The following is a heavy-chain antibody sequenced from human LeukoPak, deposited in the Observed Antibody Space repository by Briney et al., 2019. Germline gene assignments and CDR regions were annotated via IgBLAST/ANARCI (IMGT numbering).Heavy chain of an antibody. CDR2: IVVGTGNT. CDR3: AATVHYCRGGSCQNHYYGMDV. V-gene: IGHV1-58*02. CDR1: GFTFTNSA. J-gene: IGHJ6*02. Sequence: GASVKVSCKASGFTFTNSAMQWVRQARGQRLEWIGWIVVGTGNTNSAQKFQERVTITRDMSTSTAYMELSSLRSEDTAVYYCAATVHYCRGGSCQNHYYGMDVWGQGTTVTVSS. D-gene: IGHD2-15*01.